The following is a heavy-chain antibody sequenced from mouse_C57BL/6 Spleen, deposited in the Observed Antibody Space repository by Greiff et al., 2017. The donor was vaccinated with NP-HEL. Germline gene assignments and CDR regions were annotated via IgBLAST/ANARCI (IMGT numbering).Heavy chain of an antibody. CDR2: INPNNGGT. V-gene: IGHV1-26*01. CDR3: AGFIPRDY. CDR1: GYTFTDYY. D-gene: IGHD1-1*01. Sequence: EVQLQQSGPELVKPGASVKISCKASGYTFTDYYMNWVKQSHGKSLEWIGDINPNNGGTSYNQKFKGKATLTVDKSSSTAYMELRSLTSEDSAVYYCAGFIPRDYWGQSTTLTVSS. J-gene: IGHJ2*01.